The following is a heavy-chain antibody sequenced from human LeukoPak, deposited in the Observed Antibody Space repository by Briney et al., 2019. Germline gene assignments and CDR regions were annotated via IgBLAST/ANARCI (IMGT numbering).Heavy chain of an antibody. V-gene: IGHV1-8*01. Sequence: ASVTVSCKASGYIFTNYDIDWMRQAAGHGLEWVGWVNPNGKRVYAQKFQGRVTLSTDSSINTAYMELTILRSDDTAVYYCAKGLRSDFWGQGTLVSVSS. J-gene: IGHJ4*02. CDR2: VNPNGKR. D-gene: IGHD3-16*02. CDR3: AKGLRSDF. CDR1: GYIFTNYD.